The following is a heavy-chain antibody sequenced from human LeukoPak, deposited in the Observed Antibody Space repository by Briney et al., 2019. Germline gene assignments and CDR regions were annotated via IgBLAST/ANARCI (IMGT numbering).Heavy chain of an antibody. CDR2: INHSGST. CDR3: ARGIRVLHYYYMDV. D-gene: IGHD4/OR15-4a*01. J-gene: IGHJ6*03. Sequence: SETLSLTCAVYGGSFSGYYWSWIRQPPGKGLEWIGEINHSGSTNYNPSLKSRVTISVDTSKNQFSLKLSSVTAADTAVYYCARGIRVLHYYYMDVWGKGTTVTVSS. V-gene: IGHV4-34*01. CDR1: GGSFSGYY.